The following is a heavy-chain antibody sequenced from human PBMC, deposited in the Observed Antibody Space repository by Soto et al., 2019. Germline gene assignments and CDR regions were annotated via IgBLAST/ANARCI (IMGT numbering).Heavy chain of an antibody. D-gene: IGHD6-19*01. J-gene: IGHJ5*02. CDR3: AKGWGSRGWFKWFNH. Sequence: QVQLVESGGGVVQPGESLQVACAASGFTVATTGMHWVRQAPGKGLEWVAMISHSGTSKVYIDSVQGRFTISRDNAKNNLYLQMISLRPEDTAIYYCAKGWGSRGWFKWFNHWGQGVLVTVSS. V-gene: IGHV3-30*18. CDR2: ISHSGTSK. CDR1: GFTVATTG.